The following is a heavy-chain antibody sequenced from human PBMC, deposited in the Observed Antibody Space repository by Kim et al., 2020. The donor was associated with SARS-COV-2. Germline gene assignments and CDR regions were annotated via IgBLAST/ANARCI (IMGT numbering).Heavy chain of an antibody. CDR3: AKEIVPAAILGSYYYMDV. CDR2: ISYDGSNK. D-gene: IGHD2-2*01. V-gene: IGHV3-30*18. CDR1: GFTFSSYG. Sequence: GGSLRLSCAASGFTFSSYGMHWVRQAPGKGLEWVAVISYDGSNKYYADSVKGRFTISRDNSKNTLYLQMNSLRAEDTAVYYCAKEIVPAAILGSYYYMDVWGKGTTVTVSS. J-gene: IGHJ6*03.